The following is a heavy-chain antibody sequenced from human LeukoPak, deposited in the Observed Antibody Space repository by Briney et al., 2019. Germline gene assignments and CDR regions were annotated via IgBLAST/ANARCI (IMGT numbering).Heavy chain of an antibody. CDR3: ARGQMIDY. V-gene: IGHV3-74*01. CDR1: GFTFSSHA. D-gene: IGHD5-24*01. CDR2: INSDGSSS. Sequence: GGSLRLACAASGFTFSSHAMSWVRQAPGKGLVWVSHINSDGSSSNYADSVKGRFTISRDNAKNTLYMQMNSLRAEDTAVYFCARGQMIDYWGQGTLVTVSS. J-gene: IGHJ4*02.